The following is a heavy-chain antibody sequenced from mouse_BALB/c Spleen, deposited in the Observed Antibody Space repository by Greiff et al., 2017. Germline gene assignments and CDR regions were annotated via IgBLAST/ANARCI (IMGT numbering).Heavy chain of an antibody. CDR3: AREGGDYDYDGFAY. CDR2: IWAGGST. Sequence: VKLMESGPGLVAPSQSLSITCTVSGFSLTSYGVHWVRQPPGKGLEWLGVIWAGGSTNYNSALMSRLSISKDNSKSQVFLKMNSLQTDDTAMYYCAREGGDYDYDGFAYWGQGTLVTVSA. D-gene: IGHD2-4*01. J-gene: IGHJ3*01. CDR1: GFSLTSYG. V-gene: IGHV2-9*02.